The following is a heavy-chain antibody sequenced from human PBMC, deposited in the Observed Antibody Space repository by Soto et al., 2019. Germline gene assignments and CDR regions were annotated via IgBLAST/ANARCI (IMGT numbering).Heavy chain of an antibody. CDR2: IWYDGSNK. CDR3: ARGGYCSSTSCYPGSNWFDP. V-gene: IGHV3-33*01. J-gene: IGHJ5*02. D-gene: IGHD2-2*01. CDR1: GFTFSSYG. Sequence: PGGSLRLSCAASGFTFSSYGMHWVRQAPGKGLEWVAVIWYDGSNKYYADSVKGRFTISRDNSKNTLYLQMNSLRAEDTAVYYCARGGYCSSTSCYPGSNWFDPWGQGTLVTVSS.